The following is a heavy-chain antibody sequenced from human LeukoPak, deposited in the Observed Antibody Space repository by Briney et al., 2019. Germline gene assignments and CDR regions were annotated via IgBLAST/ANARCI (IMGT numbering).Heavy chain of an antibody. D-gene: IGHD6-13*01. CDR3: ARLQQQQLSV. CDR1: GGSISSSNYY. V-gene: IGHV4-39*01. CDR2: IYYSGST. Sequence: PSETLSPTRSVSGGSISSSNYYWGWIRQPPGKGLEWIGSIYYSGSTYYNPSLKSRVTISVDTSKNQFSLKVSSVTAADTAVYYCARLQQQQLSVWGQGTMVTISS. J-gene: IGHJ3*01.